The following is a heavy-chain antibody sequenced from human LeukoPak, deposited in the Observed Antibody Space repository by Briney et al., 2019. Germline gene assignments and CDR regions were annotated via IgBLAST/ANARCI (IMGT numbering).Heavy chain of an antibody. CDR3: ARGRGGYSGYFFR. V-gene: IGHV4-34*01. Sequence: SETLSLTCTVSGGTLIGYHWNWIRQAPGKGLEWTGEMNHSGSSNFNPSLRGRATISADTSKNQFSLNMTSMTAADTAVYYCARGRGGYSGYFFRWGKGILVTVSS. CDR2: MNHSGSS. D-gene: IGHD5-12*01. CDR1: GGTLIGYH. J-gene: IGHJ4*03.